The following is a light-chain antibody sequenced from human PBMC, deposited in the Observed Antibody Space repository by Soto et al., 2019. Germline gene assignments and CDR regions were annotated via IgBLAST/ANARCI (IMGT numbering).Light chain of an antibody. Sequence: DIQMTQSPSTLSASVGDRVTITCRASQSISSWLAWYQQKPGKAPKLLIYDASSLESGVPSRFSGSGSGTEFTLTISSLQPDEFANYYCQQYNSYSTWTFGQGTKVEIK. CDR1: QSISSW. V-gene: IGKV1-5*01. J-gene: IGKJ1*01. CDR2: DAS. CDR3: QQYNSYSTWT.